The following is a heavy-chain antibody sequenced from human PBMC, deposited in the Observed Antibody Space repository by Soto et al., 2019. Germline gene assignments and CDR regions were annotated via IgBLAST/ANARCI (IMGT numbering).Heavy chain of an antibody. Sequence: GESLKISCKGSGYSFTNYLIGWVRQMPGKGLEWMGVIYPADSDTRYSPSFQGQVTFSADKSISTAYLQWTSLKASDTAMYYCARRARVAMAGYDGFNIWGQGTMVTVSS. CDR1: GYSFTNYL. CDR3: ARRARVAMAGYDGFNI. CDR2: IYPADSDT. V-gene: IGHV5-51*01. D-gene: IGHD6-19*01. J-gene: IGHJ3*02.